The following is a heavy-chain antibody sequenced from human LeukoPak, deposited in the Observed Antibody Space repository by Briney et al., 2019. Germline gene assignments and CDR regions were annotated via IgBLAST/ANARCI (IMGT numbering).Heavy chain of an antibody. V-gene: IGHV3-23*01. CDR3: ARDGAVTNGRYFDY. J-gene: IGHJ4*02. CDR1: GFTFSSYG. D-gene: IGHD4-17*01. CDR2: ISGSGGST. Sequence: GGSLRLSWAASGFTFSSYGMSWVRQAPGKGLEWVSAISGSGGSTYYADSVKGRFTISRDNSKHTLYLQMNSLRAEDTAVYYCARDGAVTNGRYFDYWGQGTLVTVSS.